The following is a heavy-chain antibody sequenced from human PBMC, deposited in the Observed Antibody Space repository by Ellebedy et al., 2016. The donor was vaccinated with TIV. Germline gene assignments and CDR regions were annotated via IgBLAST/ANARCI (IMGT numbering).Heavy chain of an antibody. CDR1: GGSISSYY. CDR3: AGQGGYGMDV. J-gene: IGHJ6*02. V-gene: IGHV4-59*01. CDR2: IYYSGST. D-gene: IGHD3-16*01. Sequence: MPSETLSLTCTVSGGSISSYYWSWIRQPPGKGLEWIGYIYYSGSTNYNPSLKSRVTISVDTSKNQFSLKLSSVTDADTAVYYCAGQGGYGMDVWGQGTTVTVSS.